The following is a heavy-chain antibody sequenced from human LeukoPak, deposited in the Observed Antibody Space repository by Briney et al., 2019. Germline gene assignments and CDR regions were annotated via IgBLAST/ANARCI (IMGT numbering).Heavy chain of an antibody. Sequence: GGSLRLSCAASGFTFSSYSMNWVRQAPGKGLEWVSYISSSSSTIYYADSVKSRFTISRDNAKKSLYLQMNSLRAEDTAVYYCARDGMGIQLWLKPMGMDVWGQGTTVTVSS. J-gene: IGHJ6*02. CDR1: GFTFSSYS. V-gene: IGHV3-48*01. D-gene: IGHD5-18*01. CDR2: ISSSSSTI. CDR3: ARDGMGIQLWLKPMGMDV.